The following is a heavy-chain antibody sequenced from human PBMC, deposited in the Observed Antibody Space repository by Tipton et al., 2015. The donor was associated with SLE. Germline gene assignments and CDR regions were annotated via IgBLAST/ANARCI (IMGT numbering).Heavy chain of an antibody. Sequence: TLSLTCTVSGGSISGYSWTWIRQPPGKGLDWIGYFYYSGTTNYNPSLKSRVTISVDTSKNQFSLRLNSVTAADTAVYYCARRRGSSWYEDYFDYWGQGTLVTVSS. CDR3: ARRRGSSWYEDYFDY. V-gene: IGHV4-59*01. J-gene: IGHJ4*02. CDR1: GGSISGYS. CDR2: FYYSGTT. D-gene: IGHD6-13*01.